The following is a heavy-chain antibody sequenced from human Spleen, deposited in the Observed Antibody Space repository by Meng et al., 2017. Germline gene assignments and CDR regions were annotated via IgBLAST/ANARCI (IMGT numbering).Heavy chain of an antibody. CDR1: GGSISNYY. Sequence: SETLSLTCTVSGGSISNYYWSWFRQPPGKGLDWIGYIYYSGATDYNPSLKSRVTLSLDTSKNQFSLKLSSMTAADTAVYYCARVASSAIYFDPWGQGTLVTVSS. D-gene: IGHD6-19*01. CDR2: IYYSGAT. V-gene: IGHV4-59*01. J-gene: IGHJ5*02. CDR3: ARVASSAIYFDP.